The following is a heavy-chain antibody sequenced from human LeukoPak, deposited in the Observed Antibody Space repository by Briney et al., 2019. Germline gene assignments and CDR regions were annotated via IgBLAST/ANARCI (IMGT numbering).Heavy chain of an antibody. V-gene: IGHV4-4*07. Sequence: KPSETLSLTCTVSGGSISSYYWSWIRQPAGKGLEWIGRIYTSGSTNYNPFLKSRVTMSVDTSKNQFSLKLSSVTAADTAVYYCAREDRGHYYYYYMDVWGKGTTVTISS. D-gene: IGHD1-14*01. CDR2: IYTSGST. CDR3: AREDRGHYYYYYMDV. CDR1: GGSISSYY. J-gene: IGHJ6*03.